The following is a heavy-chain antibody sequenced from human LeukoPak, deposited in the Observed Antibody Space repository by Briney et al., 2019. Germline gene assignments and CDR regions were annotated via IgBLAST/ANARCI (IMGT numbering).Heavy chain of an antibody. CDR2: VHPDTGYA. V-gene: IGHV1-8*01. D-gene: IGHD1-14*01. Sequence: GASVKVSCTTSGYPFTTYEINWVRPAAGEGLEWMGWVHPDTGYADYAQKVQGSVTMTSDTSISTAYMELSSLRSDDTAVYFCARGPRNDPWGQGTLVTVSS. J-gene: IGHJ5*02. CDR3: ARGPRNDP. CDR1: GYPFTTYE.